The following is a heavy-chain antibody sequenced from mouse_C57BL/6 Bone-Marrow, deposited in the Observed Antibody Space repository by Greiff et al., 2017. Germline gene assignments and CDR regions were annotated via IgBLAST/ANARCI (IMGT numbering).Heavy chain of an antibody. CDR2: IDPETGGT. V-gene: IGHV1-15*01. CDR1: GYTFTDYE. Sequence: VQLQQSGAELVRPGASVTLSCKASGYTFTDYEMHWVKQTPVHGLEWIGAIDPETGGTAYNQKFKGKAILTADKSSSTAYMELRSLTSEDSAVYYCTRDDYVYYYAMDYWGQGTSVTVSS. J-gene: IGHJ4*01. CDR3: TRDDYVYYYAMDY. D-gene: IGHD2-4*01.